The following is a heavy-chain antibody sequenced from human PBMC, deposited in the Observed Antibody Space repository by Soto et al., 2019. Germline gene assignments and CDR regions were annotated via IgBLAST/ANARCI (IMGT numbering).Heavy chain of an antibody. V-gene: IGHV4-34*01. D-gene: IGHD1-1*01. J-gene: IGHJ4*02. CDR2: INQSGRT. Sequence: SETLSLTCAVYGGSFSGYCWSCIRQAPGEELDWMGEINQSGRTNENPFLKRRVTILVAPSKNHFSLKLGSVTAADTAVYFCARGVKGNAPDTYLFDCWTLGKPVTASS. CDR1: GGSFSGYC. CDR3: ARGVKGNAPDTYLFDC.